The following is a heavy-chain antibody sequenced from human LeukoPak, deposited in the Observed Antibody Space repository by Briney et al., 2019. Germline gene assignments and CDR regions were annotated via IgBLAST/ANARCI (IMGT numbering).Heavy chain of an antibody. J-gene: IGHJ5*02. CDR2: IYYSGST. D-gene: IGHD4-17*01. CDR1: GGSISSSSYY. V-gene: IGHV4-39*07. CDR3: ARDRGSTVISLIGWFDP. Sequence: SEALSLTCTVSGGSISSSSYYWGWIRQPPGKGLEWIGNIYYSGSTYYNPSLKSRVTISVDTSKNQFSLKLSSVTAADTAVYYCARDRGSTVISLIGWFDPWGQGTLVTVSS.